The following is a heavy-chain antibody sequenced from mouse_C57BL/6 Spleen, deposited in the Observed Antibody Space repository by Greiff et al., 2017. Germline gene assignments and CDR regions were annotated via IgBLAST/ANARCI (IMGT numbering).Heavy chain of an antibody. D-gene: IGHD2-2*01. J-gene: IGHJ4*01. CDR1: GYAFSSSW. CDR3: ARCLVTTGYYAMDY. CDR2: IYPGDGDP. Sequence: QVQLQQSGPELVKPGASVKISCKASGYAFSSSWMNWVKQRPGKGLEWIGRIYPGDGDPNYNGKFKGKATLTADKSSSTAYMQLSSLTSEDSAVYFCARCLVTTGYYAMDYWGQGTSVTVSS. V-gene: IGHV1-82*01.